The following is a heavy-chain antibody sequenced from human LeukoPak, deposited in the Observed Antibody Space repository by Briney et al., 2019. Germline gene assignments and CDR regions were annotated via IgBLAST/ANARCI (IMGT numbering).Heavy chain of an antibody. CDR2: IYYSGST. D-gene: IGHD2-15*01. Sequence: SQTLSLTCTVSGGSISSGGYYWSWIRQHPGKGLEWIGYIYYSGSTYYNPSLKSRVTISVDTSKNQFSLKLSSVTAADTAVYYCARESCSGGSCYSDYWGQGTLVTVSS. CDR1: GGSISSGGYY. CDR3: ARESCSGGSCYSDY. J-gene: IGHJ4*02. V-gene: IGHV4-31*03.